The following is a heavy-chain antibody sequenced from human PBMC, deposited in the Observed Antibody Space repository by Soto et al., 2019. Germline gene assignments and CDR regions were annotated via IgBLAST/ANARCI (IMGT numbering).Heavy chain of an antibody. J-gene: IGHJ5*02. CDR2: ISSSSRTI. D-gene: IGHD3-10*01. Sequence: EVQLVESGGGLVQPGGSLTLSCAASGLTFSSYSMNWVRQAPGKGLEWVLYISSSSRTIYCADSVKGRFTISRDNAKNSRYLQMNSLRAEDTAVYYGASEWDGEGFNSGSFDPWGQGTLVAVSS. CDR1: GLTFSSYS. V-gene: IGHV3-48*01. CDR3: ASEWDGEGFNSGSFDP.